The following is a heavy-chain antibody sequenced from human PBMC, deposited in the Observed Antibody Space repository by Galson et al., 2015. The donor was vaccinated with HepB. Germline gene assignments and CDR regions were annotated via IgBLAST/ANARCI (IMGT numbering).Heavy chain of an antibody. Sequence: CAISGDSVSSNSAAWNWIRQSPSRGLEWLGRTYCRSKWYNDYAVSVKSRITINPDTSKNQFSLKLSSVTAADTAMYYCARSTHDDGVFWGQGTLVTVSS. CDR1: GDSVSSNSAA. D-gene: IGHD1-1*01. CDR3: ARSTHDDGVF. CDR2: TYCRSKWYN. J-gene: IGHJ4*02. V-gene: IGHV6-1*01.